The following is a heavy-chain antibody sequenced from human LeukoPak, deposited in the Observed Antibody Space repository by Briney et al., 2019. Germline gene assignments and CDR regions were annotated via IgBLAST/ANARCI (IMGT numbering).Heavy chain of an antibody. CDR1: GFTFRDYT. D-gene: IGHD4-17*01. J-gene: IGHJ4*02. V-gene: IGHV3-23*01. CDR2: IYGSGGGQT. CDR3: AKDVKSDGVWDIDH. Sequence: GGSLRLSCAASGFTFRDYTMNWVRQAPGKGLEWVSGIYGSGGGQTFYADSVRGRFITSRDDSRNLVFLHMDRLRVEDTGLYYCAKDVKSDGVWDIDHWGQGTVVTVSS.